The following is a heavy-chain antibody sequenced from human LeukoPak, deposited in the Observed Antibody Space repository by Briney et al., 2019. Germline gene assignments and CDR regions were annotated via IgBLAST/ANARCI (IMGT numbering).Heavy chain of an antibody. Sequence: ASVKVSCKVSGYTLTELSMHWVRQAPGKGLEWMGGFDPEDGETIYAQKFQGRVTMTEDTSTDTAYMELSSMRSEDTAMYYCATDSLLDSSGWYYFDYWGQGNLVTVSS. CDR1: GYTLTELS. J-gene: IGHJ4*02. CDR2: FDPEDGET. V-gene: IGHV1-24*01. CDR3: ATDSLLDSSGWYYFDY. D-gene: IGHD6-19*01.